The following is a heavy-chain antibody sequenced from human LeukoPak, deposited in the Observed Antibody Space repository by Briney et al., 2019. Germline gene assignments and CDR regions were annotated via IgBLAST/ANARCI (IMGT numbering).Heavy chain of an antibody. CDR3: ARALLPVRYFDWLLSGYYYYYMDV. CDR2: INTNTGNP. CDR1: GYTFTSYA. J-gene: IGHJ6*03. Sequence: ASVKVSCKASGYTFTSYAMNWVRQAPGQGLEWMGWINTNTGNPTYAQGFTGRFVFSLDTSVSTAYLQISSLKAEDTAVYYCARALLPVRYFDWLLSGYYYYYMDVWGKGTTVTVSS. D-gene: IGHD3-9*01. V-gene: IGHV7-4-1*02.